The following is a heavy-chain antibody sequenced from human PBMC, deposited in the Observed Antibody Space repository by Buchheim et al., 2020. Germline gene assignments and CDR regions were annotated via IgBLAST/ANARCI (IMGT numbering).Heavy chain of an antibody. CDR3: AIFSRYFYDSSGFPFDF. V-gene: IGHV3-11*01. CDR1: GFSISDHY. D-gene: IGHD3-22*01. J-gene: IGHJ4*02. CDR2: ISSSGDTL. Sequence: QVQLVESGGGLVKPGGSLRLSCAASGFSISDHYMSWVRQAPGKGLEWMSYISSSGDTLYYADSVKGRFSLSRDDAQNSLFLQMNSLRAEDTAVYYCAIFSRYFYDSSGFPFDFWGQGAL.